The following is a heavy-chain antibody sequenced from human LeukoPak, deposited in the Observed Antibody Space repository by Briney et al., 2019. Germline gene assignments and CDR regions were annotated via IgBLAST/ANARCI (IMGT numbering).Heavy chain of an antibody. CDR3: AKDIFTMVRGVVDY. CDR1: GFTFDDYA. V-gene: IGHV3-9*01. J-gene: IGHJ4*02. CDR2: ISWNSGSI. D-gene: IGHD3-10*01. Sequence: GGSLRLSCAASGFTFDDYAMHWVRQAPGKGLEWVSGISWNSGSIGYADSVKGRFAISRDNAKNSLYLQMNSLRAEDTALYYCAKDIFTMVRGVVDYGGQGPLVTVSS.